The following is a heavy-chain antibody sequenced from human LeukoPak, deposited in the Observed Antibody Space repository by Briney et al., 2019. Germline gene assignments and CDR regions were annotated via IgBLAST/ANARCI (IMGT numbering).Heavy chain of an antibody. CDR2: MYFSGST. J-gene: IGHJ4*02. CDR1: GGYVTTSY. Sequence: PSETLSLTCTVSGGYVTTSYWTWIRQPPGKGLEWIGNMYFSGSTNYNPSLKSRLTMSIDTSKNQFSLKLTSVTAADTAVYYCARDSGPQFDDWGQGILVTVSS. CDR3: ARDSGPQFDD. V-gene: IGHV4-59*02.